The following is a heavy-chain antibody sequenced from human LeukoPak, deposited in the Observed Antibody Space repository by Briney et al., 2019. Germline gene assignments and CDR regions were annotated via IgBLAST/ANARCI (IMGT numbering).Heavy chain of an antibody. CDR1: GGTFSSYA. CDR2: IIPILGIA. J-gene: IGHJ6*02. Sequence: EASVKVSCKASGGTFSSYAISWVRPAPGQGLEWMGRIIPILGIANYAQKFQGRVTITADKSTSTAHMELSSLRSEDTAVYYCARDEDYGAGDVWGQGTTVTVSS. V-gene: IGHV1-69*04. D-gene: IGHD4-17*01. CDR3: ARDEDYGAGDV.